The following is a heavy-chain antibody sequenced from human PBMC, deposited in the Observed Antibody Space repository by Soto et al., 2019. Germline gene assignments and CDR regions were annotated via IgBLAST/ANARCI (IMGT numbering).Heavy chain of an antibody. D-gene: IGHD1-26*01. J-gene: IGHJ4*02. CDR1: GFSFSGGW. V-gene: IGHV3-15*05. Sequence: EVQLVESGGGLVKPGGSLTLSCAASGFSFSGGWMSWVRQAAGKGLEWVGRIKSKNDGGTTDYAAPVKGRFTISRDDSKHTLYLQMNSLKCEDTGVYYCTTEEWEWGQGTLVTVSS. CDR3: TTEEWE. CDR2: IKSKNDGGTT.